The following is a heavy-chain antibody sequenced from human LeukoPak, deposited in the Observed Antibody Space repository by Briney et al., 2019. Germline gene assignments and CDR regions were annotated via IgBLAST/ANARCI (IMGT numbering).Heavy chain of an antibody. V-gene: IGHV4-59*01. CDR1: GGSISSYY. CDR2: IYYSGST. D-gene: IGHD6-19*01. J-gene: IGHJ4*02. CDR3: ARASGGYIEASFDY. Sequence: SETLSLTCTVSGGSISSYYWSWIRQPPGKGLEWIGYIYYSGSTNYNPSLKSRVTISVDTSKNQFSLKLSSVTAADTAVYYRARASGGYIEASFDYWGQGTLVTVSS.